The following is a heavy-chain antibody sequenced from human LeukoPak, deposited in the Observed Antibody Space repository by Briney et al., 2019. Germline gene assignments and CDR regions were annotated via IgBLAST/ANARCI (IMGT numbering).Heavy chain of an antibody. CDR3: ASVRGYYDSSGYYRNYYYYGMDV. J-gene: IGHJ6*02. CDR2: INHSGST. V-gene: IGHV4-34*01. Sequence: SETLSLTCAVYGGSFSGYYWSWIRQPPGKGLEWIGEINHSGSTNYNPSLKSRVTISVDTSKNQFSLKLSSVTAADTAVYYCASVRGYYDSSGYYRNYYYYGMDVWGQGTTVTVSS. D-gene: IGHD3-22*01. CDR1: GGSFSGYY.